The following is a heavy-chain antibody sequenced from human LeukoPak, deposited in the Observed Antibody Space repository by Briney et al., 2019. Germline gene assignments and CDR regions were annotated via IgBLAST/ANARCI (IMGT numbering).Heavy chain of an antibody. CDR1: GYTFTGYY. V-gene: IGHV1-2*02. CDR3: ARDMARGVTNFDY. Sequence: ASVKVSCKASGYTFTGYYMHWVRQAPGQGLEWMGWINPNSGGTNYAQKFQGRVTMTRDTSISTAYMELSRLRSDDTAVYYCARDMARGVTNFDYWGQGTLVTVSS. J-gene: IGHJ4*02. CDR2: INPNSGGT. D-gene: IGHD3-10*01.